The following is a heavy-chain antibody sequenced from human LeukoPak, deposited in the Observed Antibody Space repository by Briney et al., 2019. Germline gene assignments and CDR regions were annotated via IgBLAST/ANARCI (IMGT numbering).Heavy chain of an antibody. CDR2: IYYSGST. D-gene: IGHD3-3*01. V-gene: IGHV4-39*01. CDR1: GGSISSSSYY. CDR3: AILTIFAYWFDP. Sequence: SETLSLTCTVSGGSISSSSYYWGWIRQPPGKGLEWIGSIYYSGSTYYNPSLKSRVTISVDTSKNQFSLKLSSVTAADTAVYYCAILTIFAYWFDPWGQGTLVTVSS. J-gene: IGHJ5*02.